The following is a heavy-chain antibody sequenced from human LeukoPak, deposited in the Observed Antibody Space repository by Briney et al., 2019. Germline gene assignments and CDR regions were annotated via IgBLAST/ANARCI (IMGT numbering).Heavy chain of an antibody. Sequence: SETLSLTCTVSGGSISSSSYYWGWIRQPPGKGLEWIGSIYYSGSTYYNPPLKSRVTISVDTSKNQFSLKLSSVTAADTAVYYCARTSPIVVVPAAMPYFDYWGQETLVTVSS. CDR1: GGSISSSSYY. D-gene: IGHD2-2*01. J-gene: IGHJ4*02. CDR3: ARTSPIVVVPAAMPYFDY. CDR2: IYYSGST. V-gene: IGHV4-39*01.